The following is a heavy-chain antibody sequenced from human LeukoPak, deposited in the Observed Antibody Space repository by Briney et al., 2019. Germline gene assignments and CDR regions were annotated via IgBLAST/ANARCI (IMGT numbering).Heavy chain of an antibody. CDR3: ARFIAAPFYFDY. V-gene: IGHV3-21*01. D-gene: IGHD6-13*01. Sequence: GGSLRLSCAASGFTFSSYSMNWVRQAPGKGLEWVSSISSSSSYIYYADSVKGRFTISRDNAKNSLYLQMNSLRAEDTAVYYCARFIAAPFYFDYWGQGTLVTVSS. J-gene: IGHJ4*02. CDR2: ISSSSSYI. CDR1: GFTFSSYS.